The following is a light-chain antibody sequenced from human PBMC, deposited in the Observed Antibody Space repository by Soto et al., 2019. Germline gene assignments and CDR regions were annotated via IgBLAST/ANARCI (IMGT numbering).Light chain of an antibody. CDR2: AAS. CDR3: QQSYSTPPT. J-gene: IGKJ4*01. Sequence: DIQMTQSPSSLYASVGDRVTITCRASQSSSSYLNWYQQKPGKAPKLLIYAASSLQSGVPSRFSGSGSGTDFTLTISSLQPEDFATYYCQQSYSTPPTFGGGTKVEIK. V-gene: IGKV1-39*01. CDR1: QSSSSY.